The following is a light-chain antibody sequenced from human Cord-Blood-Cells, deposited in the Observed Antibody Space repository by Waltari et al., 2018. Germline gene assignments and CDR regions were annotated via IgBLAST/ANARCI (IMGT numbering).Light chain of an antibody. Sequence: QSALTQPASVTGSPGQSITIPCTGTSSDAGGYNYLSWYQQHPGKAPKLMIYEVSNRPSGVSNRFSGSKSGDTASLTISGLQAEDEADYYCSSYTSSSTLVVFGGGTKLTVL. J-gene: IGLJ2*01. CDR2: EVS. CDR1: SSDAGGYNY. V-gene: IGLV2-14*01. CDR3: SSYTSSSTLVV.